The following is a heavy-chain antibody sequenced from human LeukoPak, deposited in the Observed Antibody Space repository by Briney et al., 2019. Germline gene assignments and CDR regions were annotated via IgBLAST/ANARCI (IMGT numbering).Heavy chain of an antibody. D-gene: IGHD3-22*01. CDR1: GYTFTSYY. CDR3: ARVVITYDY. V-gene: IGHV1-18*04. J-gene: IGHJ4*02. CDR2: ISAYNGNT. Sequence: ASVKVSCKASGYTFTSYYRHGVRQAPGQGLEWMGWISAYNGNTNYAQKLQGRVTMTTDTSTSTAYVELRSLRSDDTAVYYCARVVITYDYWGQGTLVTVSS.